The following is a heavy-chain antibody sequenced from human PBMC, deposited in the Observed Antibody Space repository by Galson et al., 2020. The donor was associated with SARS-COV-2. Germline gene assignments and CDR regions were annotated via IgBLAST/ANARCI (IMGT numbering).Heavy chain of an antibody. D-gene: IGHD4-17*01. CDR2: IYTSGST. Sequence: SETLSLTCTVSGGSISSGSYHWSWIRQPAGKGLEWIGRIYTSGSTNYNPSLKSRVTISVDTSKNQFSLKLRSVTAADTAVYYCARVKGWGLTTVTTGDWFDPWGQGTLVTVSS. V-gene: IGHV4-61*02. J-gene: IGHJ5*02. CDR3: ARVKGWGLTTVTTGDWFDP. CDR1: GGSISSGSYH.